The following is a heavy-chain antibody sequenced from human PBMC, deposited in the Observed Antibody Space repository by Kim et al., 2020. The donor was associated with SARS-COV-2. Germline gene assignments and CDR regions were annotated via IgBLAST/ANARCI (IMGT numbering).Heavy chain of an antibody. V-gene: IGHV3-30*03. CDR3: ARVTTGTFDY. J-gene: IGHJ4*02. D-gene: IGHD1-1*01. Sequence: RDYSHTVKGRFTISRDNSKTTLFLEISSLSSADTALYYCARVTTGTFDYWGQGTLVTVSS. CDR2: R.